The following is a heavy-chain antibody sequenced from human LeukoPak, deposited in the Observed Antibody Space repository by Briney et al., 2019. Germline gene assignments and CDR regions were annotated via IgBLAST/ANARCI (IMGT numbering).Heavy chain of an antibody. CDR2: INPNSGGT. V-gene: IGHV1-2*06. Sequence: GASVKVSCKASGYTFTGYYMHWVRQAPGQGLEWMGRINPNSGGTNYAQKLQGRVTMTTDTSTSTAYMELRSLRSDDTAVYYCARDAVDTATYNWFDPWGQGTLVTVSS. CDR1: GYTFTGYY. CDR3: ARDAVDTATYNWFDP. J-gene: IGHJ5*02. D-gene: IGHD5-18*01.